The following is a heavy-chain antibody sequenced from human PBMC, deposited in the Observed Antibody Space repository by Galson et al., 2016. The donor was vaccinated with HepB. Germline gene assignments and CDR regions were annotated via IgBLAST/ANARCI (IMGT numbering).Heavy chain of an antibody. CDR3: ANAVAEGGGLDY. J-gene: IGHJ4*02. D-gene: IGHD2-15*01. Sequence: SLRLSCAASGFTFSSYAIRWVRQAPGKGLEWVSSLSYSGASTYYADSVRGRFTISRDNSKNTLYLQMNSLRAEDTAIYYCANAVAEGGGLDYWSQGTLVTVSS. V-gene: IGHV3-23*01. CDR1: GFTFSSYA. CDR2: LSYSGAST.